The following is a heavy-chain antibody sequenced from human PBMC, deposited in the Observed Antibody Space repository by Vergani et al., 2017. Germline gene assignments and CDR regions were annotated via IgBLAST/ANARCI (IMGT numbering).Heavy chain of an antibody. CDR2: IYYSGST. CDR1: GAYVGSGGYY. Sequence: QVQLEESGPGLVKASQTLSLTCSVSGAYVGSGGYYWSWVRQRPGMGLDWIGYIYYSGSTYYNPSLKSRVTISVDTSKNQFSLKLSSVTAADTAVYYCTRQKDYYMDVWGKGATVTVS. CDR3: TRQKDYYMDV. J-gene: IGHJ6*03. V-gene: IGHV4-31*03.